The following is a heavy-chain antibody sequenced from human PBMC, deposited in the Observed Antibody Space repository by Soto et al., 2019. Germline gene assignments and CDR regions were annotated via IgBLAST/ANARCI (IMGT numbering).Heavy chain of an antibody. CDR1: GFTVSSNY. CDR2: IYSGGST. Sequence: GGSLRLSCAASGFTVSSNYMSWVRQAPGKGLEWVSVIYSGGSTYYADSVKGRFTISRDNSKNTLYLQMNSLRAEDTAVYYCTRVKSQSPPLYYYYGMDVWGQGTTVTVSS. CDR3: TRVKSQSPPLYYYYGMDV. V-gene: IGHV3-66*01. J-gene: IGHJ6*02.